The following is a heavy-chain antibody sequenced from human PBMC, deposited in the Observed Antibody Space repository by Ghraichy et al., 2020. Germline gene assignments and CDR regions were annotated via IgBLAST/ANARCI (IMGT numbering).Heavy chain of an antibody. V-gene: IGHV4-34*01. Sequence: SETLSLTCAVYGGSFSGYYWSWIRQPPGKGLEWIGEINHSGSTNHNPSLKSRVTISVDTSKNQFSLKLSSVTAADTAVYYCARVYTHITIFEVVVTGPRMDVWGQGTTVTVSS. J-gene: IGHJ6*02. CDR3: ARVYTHITIFEVVVTGPRMDV. CDR2: INHSGST. D-gene: IGHD3-3*01. CDR1: GGSFSGYY.